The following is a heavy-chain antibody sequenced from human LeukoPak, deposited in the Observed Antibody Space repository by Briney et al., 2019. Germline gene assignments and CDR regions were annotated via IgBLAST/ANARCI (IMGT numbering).Heavy chain of an antibody. CDR3: ARGEYSNSRSFDY. J-gene: IGHJ4*02. CDR1: GGSISSGGYS. D-gene: IGHD6-6*01. CDR2: IYHSGST. Sequence: PSQTLSLTCAVSGGSISSGGYSWSWIRQPPGKGLEWIGYIYHSGSTYYNPSLKSRVTISVDRSKNQFSLKLSSVTAADTAVYYCARGEYSNSRSFDYWGRGTLVTVSS. V-gene: IGHV4-30-2*01.